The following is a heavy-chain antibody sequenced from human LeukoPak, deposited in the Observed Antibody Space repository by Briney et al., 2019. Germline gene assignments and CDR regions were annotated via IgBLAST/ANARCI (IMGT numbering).Heavy chain of an antibody. CDR1: GYTFTSYG. D-gene: IGHD2-2*01. CDR3: ARGGVVVPDGSSYYYYGMDV. J-gene: IGHJ6*02. V-gene: IGHV1-18*01. CDR2: ISAYNGNT. Sequence: ASVKVSCKASGYTFTSYGISWVRQAPGQGLEWMGWISAYNGNTNYAQKLQGRVTMTTDTSTSTAYMELRSLRSDDTAVYYCARGGVVVPDGSSYYYYGMDVWGQGTTVTVSS.